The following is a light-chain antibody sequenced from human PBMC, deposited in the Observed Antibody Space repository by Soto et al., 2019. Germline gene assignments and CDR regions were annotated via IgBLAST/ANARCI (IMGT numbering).Light chain of an antibody. V-gene: IGKV3-20*01. J-gene: IGKJ1*01. CDR1: QSVGSSH. Sequence: EIVLTQSPGTLSLSPGERATLSCRASQSVGSSHLAWYQQKPGQAPRLLIYGASSRATGIPDRFSGSGSGTDFTLTISRLAPEDLAVYYCQQYGRAPWTFGQGTKVEIK. CDR2: GAS. CDR3: QQYGRAPWT.